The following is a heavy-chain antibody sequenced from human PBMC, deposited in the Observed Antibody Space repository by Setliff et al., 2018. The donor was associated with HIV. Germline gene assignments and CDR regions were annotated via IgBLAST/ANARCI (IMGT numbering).Heavy chain of an antibody. CDR2: IYPADSDT. CDR3: ARLPGTWLQSLWERAPYYFDY. Sequence: GESLKISCKGSGYILTSYWIAWVRQMPGKGLEWMGIIYPADSDTRYSPSFQGQVTISADKSISTAFLQWNSLRASDTAMYYCARLPGTWLQSLWERAPYYFDYWGPGTLVTVSS. V-gene: IGHV5-51*01. D-gene: IGHD5-12*01. J-gene: IGHJ4*02. CDR1: GYILTSYW.